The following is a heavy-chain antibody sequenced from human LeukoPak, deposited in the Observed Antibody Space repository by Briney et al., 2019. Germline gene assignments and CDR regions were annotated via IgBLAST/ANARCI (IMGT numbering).Heavy chain of an antibody. Sequence: ASVKVSCKASGYTFTSYGISWVRQAPGQGLEWMGWISAYNGNTNYAQKLQGRVTMTTDTSTSTAYMELRSLRSDDTAVYYCAIRWSEIRGVTLFDYWGQGTLVTVSS. CDR2: ISAYNGNT. V-gene: IGHV1-18*01. J-gene: IGHJ4*02. D-gene: IGHD3-10*01. CDR1: GYTFTSYG. CDR3: AIRWSEIRGVTLFDY.